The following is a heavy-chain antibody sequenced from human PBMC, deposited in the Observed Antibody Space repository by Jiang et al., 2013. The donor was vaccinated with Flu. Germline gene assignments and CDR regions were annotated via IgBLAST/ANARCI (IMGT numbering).Heavy chain of an antibody. V-gene: IGHV3-30*03. CDR3: VREYETYSFDY. D-gene: IGHD3-16*01. CDR2: ISYDRSDI. CDR1: GFTFSSYG. J-gene: IGHJ4*02. Sequence: SGGGLVQPGRSLRLSCAASGFTFSSYGMHWVRQAPGKGLEWVSFISYDRSDIYYADSVKGRFTISRDNFKSTLFLQMNSLRAEDTAVYFCVREYETYSFDYWGQGTLVTVSS.